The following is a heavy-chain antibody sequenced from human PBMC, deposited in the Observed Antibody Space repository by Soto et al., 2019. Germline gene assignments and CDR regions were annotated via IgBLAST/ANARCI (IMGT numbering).Heavy chain of an antibody. J-gene: IGHJ6*02. CDR1: GFTFSSYD. CDR3: ARGACSGGSCYPYYYYYGMDV. CDR2: IGTAGDT. V-gene: IGHV3-13*01. D-gene: IGHD2-15*01. Sequence: EVQLVESGGGLVQPGGSLRLSCAGSGFTFSSYDMHCVRQATGKGLEWVSAIGTAGDTYYPGSVKGRFTISRENAKNSLYLQMNSLRAGDTAVYYCARGACSGGSCYPYYYYYGMDVWGQGTTVTVSS.